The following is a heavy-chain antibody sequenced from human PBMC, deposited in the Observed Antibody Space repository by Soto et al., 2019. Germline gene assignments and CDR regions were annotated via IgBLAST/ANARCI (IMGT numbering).Heavy chain of an antibody. Sequence: SETLSLTCTVSGGSISSGGYYWSWIRQHPGKGLEWIGYIYYSGSTYYNPSLKSRVTISVDTSKNQFSLKLSSVTAADTAVYYCARTYGRNFDYWGQGTLVTVSS. CDR3: ARTYGRNFDY. CDR1: GGSISSGGYY. J-gene: IGHJ4*02. V-gene: IGHV4-31*03. D-gene: IGHD3-10*01. CDR2: IYYSGST.